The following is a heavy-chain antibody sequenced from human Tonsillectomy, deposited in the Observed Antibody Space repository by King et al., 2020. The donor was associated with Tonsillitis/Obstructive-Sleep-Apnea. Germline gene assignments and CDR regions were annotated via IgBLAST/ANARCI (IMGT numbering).Heavy chain of an antibody. V-gene: IGHV5-51*01. CDR2: IYPGDSDT. Sequence: QLVQSGAEVKKPGESLKISCKASGYSFSTYWIAWVRQMPGKGLEWMGIIYPGDSDTRYSPSFKGQVTISADKAISTAYLQWSSLKPSDTPMYYFATSLGERNWYDPWGQGTLVTVSS. CDR3: ATSLGERNWYDP. CDR1: GYSFSTYW. D-gene: IGHD2-21*01. J-gene: IGHJ5*02.